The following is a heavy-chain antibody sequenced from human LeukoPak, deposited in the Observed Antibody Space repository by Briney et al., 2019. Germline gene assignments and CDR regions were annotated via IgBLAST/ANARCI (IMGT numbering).Heavy chain of an antibody. CDR2: IYTSGST. CDR1: GGPISSYY. CDR3: ARVRGYCSSTSCYRYFDP. Sequence: PSETLSLTCTVSGGPISSYYWSWIRQPAGKGLEWIGRIYTSGSTNYNPSLKSRVTMSVDTSKNQFSLKLSSVTAADTAVYYCARVRGYCSSTSCYRYFDPWGQGTLVTVSS. J-gene: IGHJ5*02. D-gene: IGHD2-2*01. V-gene: IGHV4-4*07.